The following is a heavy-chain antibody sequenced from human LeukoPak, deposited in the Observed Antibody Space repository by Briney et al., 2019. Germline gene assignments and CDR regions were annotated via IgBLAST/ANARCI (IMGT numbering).Heavy chain of an antibody. D-gene: IGHD2-15*01. Sequence: GASVRVSCKASGFTGHNRHGVQQTPGEGLEWMGWINPNSGDTHYAQKFQGRVTMTRDTSISTVYMEVSGLTSDDTAVYFCARGGGRSGVDYWGQGALVTVSS. J-gene: IGHJ4*02. V-gene: IGHV1-2*02. CDR2: INPNSGDT. CDR1: GFTGHN. CDR3: ARGGGRSGVDY.